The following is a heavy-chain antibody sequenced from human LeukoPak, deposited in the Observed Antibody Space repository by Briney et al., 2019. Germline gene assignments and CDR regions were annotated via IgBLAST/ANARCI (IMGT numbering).Heavy chain of an antibody. CDR2: ISSSSSYI. CDR3: LRGDRRDY. CDR1: GFTVSSNY. J-gene: IGHJ4*02. V-gene: IGHV3-21*06. Sequence: GGSLRLSCAASGFTVSSNYMSWVRQAPGKGLEWVSSISSSSSYIYYADSVKGRFIISRDNAKNSLYPQMNSLRAEDTAVYYCLRGDRRDYWGQGTLVTVSS.